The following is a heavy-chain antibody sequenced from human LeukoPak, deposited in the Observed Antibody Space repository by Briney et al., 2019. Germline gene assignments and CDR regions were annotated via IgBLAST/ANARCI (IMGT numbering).Heavy chain of an antibody. D-gene: IGHD2-2*01. CDR3: VKSNSRYQPWTLDI. Sequence: SETLSLTCAVYGGSFSGYYWSWIRQPPGKGLEWIGYIFYNEGTSYNPSLKSRVTISVDTSNNQLSLKVNSVTAADTAMYYCVKSNSRYQPWTLDIWGRGTMVTVSS. CDR1: GGSFSGYY. J-gene: IGHJ3*02. CDR2: IFYNEGT. V-gene: IGHV4-59*01.